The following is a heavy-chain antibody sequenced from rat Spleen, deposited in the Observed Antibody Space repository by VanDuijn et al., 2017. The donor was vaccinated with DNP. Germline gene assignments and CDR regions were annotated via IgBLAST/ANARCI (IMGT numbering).Heavy chain of an antibody. Sequence: EVQLQESGPGLVKPSQSLSLTCSVTGHPITSNYWGWIRKFPGNKMEWIGHISQSGRASYNPSLKSRISITRDTSKNQFFLQLNSVTTEDTATYYCTRINYGGYPSYAMDAWGRGTSVTVSS. D-gene: IGHD1-11*01. CDR2: ISQSGRA. J-gene: IGHJ4*01. CDR3: TRINYGGYPSYAMDA. V-gene: IGHV3-1*01. CDR1: GHPITSNY.